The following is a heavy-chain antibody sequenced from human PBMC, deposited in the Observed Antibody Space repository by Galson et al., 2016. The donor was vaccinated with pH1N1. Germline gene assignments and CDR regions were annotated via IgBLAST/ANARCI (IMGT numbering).Heavy chain of an antibody. J-gene: IGHJ2*01. CDR3: ARRGGWHFDV. Sequence: WIRQSPGKGLEWIGQIRPPGITNYNPPLTNYNPSLKSRVTMSADTSKNQLSLKLTSVTAADTAEYYCARRGGWHFDVWGRGTLVTVSS. CDR2: IRPPGIT. D-gene: IGHD3-16*01. V-gene: IGHV4-34*01.